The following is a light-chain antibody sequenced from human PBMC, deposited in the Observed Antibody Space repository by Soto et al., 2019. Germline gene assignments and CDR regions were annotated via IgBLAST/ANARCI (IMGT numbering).Light chain of an antibody. CDR2: DAS. CDR1: QSVKTF. CDR3: QQRSNWPIT. J-gene: IGKJ5*01. V-gene: IGKV3-11*01. Sequence: EIVLTHSPATLSLSPWEIATLSCGASQSVKTFLVWYQQRPGQPPRLLIHDASHRATGIPARFSGSGSGTDFTLTISSLEPEDFAVYYCQQRSNWPITFGQGTRLEIK.